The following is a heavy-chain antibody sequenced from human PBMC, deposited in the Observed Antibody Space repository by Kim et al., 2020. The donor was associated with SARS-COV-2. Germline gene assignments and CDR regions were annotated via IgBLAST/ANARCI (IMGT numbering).Heavy chain of an antibody. D-gene: IGHD3-9*01. CDR2: IYTSGST. Sequence: SETLSLTCTVSGGSISSGSYYWSWIRQPAGKGLEWIGRIYTSGSTNYNPSLKSRVTISVDTSKNQFSLKLSSVTAADTAVYYCAREGYDILTGYYISWYFDLWGRGTLVTVSS. V-gene: IGHV4-61*02. J-gene: IGHJ2*01. CDR1: GGSISSGSYY. CDR3: AREGYDILTGYYISWYFDL.